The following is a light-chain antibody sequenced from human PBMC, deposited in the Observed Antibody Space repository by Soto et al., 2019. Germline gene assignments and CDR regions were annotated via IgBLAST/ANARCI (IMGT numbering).Light chain of an antibody. J-gene: IGLJ2*01. CDR3: QVWDRSSDHRGV. Sequence: SYELTQPPSVSVAPGQTARITCGGNNIGSESVHWYQKKPGQAPVLVVYDDSDRPSGIPERFSGSNSGNTATLTISRVEAGDEADYYCQVWDRSSDHRGVFGGATKLTVL. CDR1: NIGSES. V-gene: IGLV3-21*02. CDR2: DDS.